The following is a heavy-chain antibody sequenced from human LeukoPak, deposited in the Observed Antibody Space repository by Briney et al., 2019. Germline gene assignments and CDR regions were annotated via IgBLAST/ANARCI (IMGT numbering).Heavy chain of an antibody. CDR1: GFTFSSYG. Sequence: GGSLRLSCAASGFTFSSYGMPWVRQAPGKGLEWVAFIRYDGSNKYYADSVKGRFTISRDNSKNTLYLQMNSLRAEDTAVYYCAKDRRSIAAAAFDYWGQGTLVTVSS. D-gene: IGHD6-13*01. CDR2: IRYDGSNK. V-gene: IGHV3-30*02. CDR3: AKDRRSIAAAAFDY. J-gene: IGHJ4*02.